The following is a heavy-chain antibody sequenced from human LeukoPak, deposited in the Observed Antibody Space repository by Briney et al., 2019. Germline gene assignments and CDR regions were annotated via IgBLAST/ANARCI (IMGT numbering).Heavy chain of an antibody. D-gene: IGHD3-10*01. Sequence: GGSLRLSCAASGFTFSSYGMHWVRQLPGRGLEWVANIKQDGSEKYYVDSVKGRFTISRDNAKNSLYLQMNSLRAEDTAVYYCARALAGSREYYYYYYYMDVWGKGTTVTVSS. CDR1: GFTFSSYG. CDR3: ARALAGSREYYYYYYYMDV. V-gene: IGHV3-7*01. CDR2: IKQDGSEK. J-gene: IGHJ6*03.